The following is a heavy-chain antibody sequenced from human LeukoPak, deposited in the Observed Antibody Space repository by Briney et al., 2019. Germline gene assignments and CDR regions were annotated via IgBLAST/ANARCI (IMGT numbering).Heavy chain of an antibody. CDR1: GYTLTELS. CDR2: FDPEDGET. V-gene: IGHV1-24*01. J-gene: IGHJ5*02. Sequence: ASVKVSCKVSGYTLTELSMHWVRQAPGKGLEWMGGFDPEDGETIYAQKFQGRVTMTEDTSTDTAYMDLSSLRSEDTAVYYCARGSSGDYSVSGSAWFDPWGQGTLVTVSS. CDR3: ARGSSGDYSVSGSAWFDP. D-gene: IGHD3-10*01.